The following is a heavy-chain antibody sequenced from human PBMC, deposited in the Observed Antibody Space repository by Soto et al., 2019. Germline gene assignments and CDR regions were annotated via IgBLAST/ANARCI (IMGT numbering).Heavy chain of an antibody. V-gene: IGHV4-59*01. CDR3: ARDPYCGGDCYDSAFDI. CDR2: IYYSGST. D-gene: IGHD2-21*02. J-gene: IGHJ3*02. CDR1: GGSIRRYY. Sequence: SEPLAVTCKVSGGSIRRYYWSWIRQPPGKGLEWIGYIYYSGSTNYNPSLKSRVTISVDTSKNQFSLKLSSVTAADTAVYYCARDPYCGGDCYDSAFDIWGQGTMVT.